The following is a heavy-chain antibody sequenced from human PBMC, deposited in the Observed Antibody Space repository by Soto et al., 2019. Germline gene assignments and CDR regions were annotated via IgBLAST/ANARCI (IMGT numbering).Heavy chain of an antibody. CDR3: ARDTRTVTTRYYYYGMDV. Sequence: GESLKISCKGSGYSFTSYWIAWVRQMPGKGLEWMGTIYPGDSDTRYSPSLQGQVTISADNPISTAYLQWSSLKASDTAMYYCARDTRTVTTRYYYYGMDVWGQGTTVTVSS. V-gene: IGHV5-51*01. J-gene: IGHJ6*02. CDR2: IYPGDSDT. D-gene: IGHD4-17*01. CDR1: GYSFTSYW.